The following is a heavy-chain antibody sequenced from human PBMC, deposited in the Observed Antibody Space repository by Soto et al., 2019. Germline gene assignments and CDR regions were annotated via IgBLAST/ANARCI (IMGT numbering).Heavy chain of an antibody. Sequence: GASLKICWKGSGYSFTSYCIGWVRQMPGKGLEWMGIIYPGDSDTRYSPSFQGQVTISADKSISTAYLQWSSLKASDTAMYYCARHGITIFGVVTGMDVWGQGTTVTVSS. CDR1: GYSFTSYC. CDR3: ARHGITIFGVVTGMDV. V-gene: IGHV5-51*01. CDR2: IYPGDSDT. J-gene: IGHJ6*02. D-gene: IGHD3-3*01.